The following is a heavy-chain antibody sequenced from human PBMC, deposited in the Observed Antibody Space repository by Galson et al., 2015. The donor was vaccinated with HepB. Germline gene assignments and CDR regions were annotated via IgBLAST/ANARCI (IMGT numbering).Heavy chain of an antibody. V-gene: IGHV1-24*01. CDR2: FDPEDGET. CDR1: GYTLTELS. J-gene: IGHJ4*02. Sequence: SVKVSCKVSGYTLTELSMHWVRQAPGKGLEWMGGFDPEDGETIYAQKFQGRVTMTEDTSTDTAYMELSSLRSEDTAVYYCATDLLSSGWSGRDYWGQGTLVTVSS. CDR3: ATDLLSSGWSGRDY. D-gene: IGHD6-19*01.